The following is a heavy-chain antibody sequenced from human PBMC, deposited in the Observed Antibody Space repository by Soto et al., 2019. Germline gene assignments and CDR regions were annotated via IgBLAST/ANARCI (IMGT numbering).Heavy chain of an antibody. CDR3: ARDLGCISSSCQGSPPHRRYVMAV. V-gene: IGHV3-33*01. D-gene: IGHD2-2*01. CDR1: GFTFSSYG. Sequence: GSLRLSCAASGFTFSSYGMHWVRQAPGKGLEWVAVIWYDGSNKYYADSVKGRFTISRDNSKNTLYLQMNTLRAEDTAVYYCARDLGCISSSCQGSPPHRRYVMAVWGHGTTVTVSS. CDR2: IWYDGSNK. J-gene: IGHJ6*02.